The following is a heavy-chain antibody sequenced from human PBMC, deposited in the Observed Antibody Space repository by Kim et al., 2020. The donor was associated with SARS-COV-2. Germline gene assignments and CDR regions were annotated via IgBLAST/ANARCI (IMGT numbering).Heavy chain of an antibody. D-gene: IGHD4-17*01. Sequence: GGSLRLSCAASGFTFSSYSMNWVRQAPGKGLEWVSYISSSSSTIYYADSVKGRFTISRDNAKNSLYLQMNSLRDEDTAVYYCARVSADYGDYGTDYWGQGTLVTVSS. V-gene: IGHV3-48*02. CDR1: GFTFSSYS. J-gene: IGHJ4*02. CDR2: ISSSSSTI. CDR3: ARVSADYGDYGTDY.